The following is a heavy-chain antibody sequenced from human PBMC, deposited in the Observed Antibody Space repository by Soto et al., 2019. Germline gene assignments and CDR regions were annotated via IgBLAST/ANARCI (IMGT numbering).Heavy chain of an antibody. D-gene: IGHD3-16*01. CDR3: ARMIQTFGPFDP. Sequence: QLVESGGGLVQPGGSLRLSCAASGFTVSTNFLTWVRQAPGKGLEWVSVIYSDGSTYYADSVQGRFTISRDYSKNTLYLQLNSLRDEDTAVYYCARMIQTFGPFDPWGQGTLVTGSS. V-gene: IGHV3-66*01. J-gene: IGHJ5*02. CDR1: GFTVSTNF. CDR2: IYSDGST.